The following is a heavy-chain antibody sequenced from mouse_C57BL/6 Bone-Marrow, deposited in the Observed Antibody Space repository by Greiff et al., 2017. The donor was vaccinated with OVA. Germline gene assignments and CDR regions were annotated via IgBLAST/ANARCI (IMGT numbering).Heavy chain of an antibody. V-gene: IGHV1-26*01. Sequence: VQLQQSGPELVKPGASVKISCKASGYTFTDYYMNWVKQSHGKSLEWIGDINPNNGGTSYNQKFKGKATLTVDKSSSTAYMELRSLTSEDSAVYYCAYGSSLYAMDYWGQGTSVTVSS. D-gene: IGHD1-1*01. CDR1: GYTFTDYY. CDR3: AYGSSLYAMDY. J-gene: IGHJ4*01. CDR2: INPNNGGT.